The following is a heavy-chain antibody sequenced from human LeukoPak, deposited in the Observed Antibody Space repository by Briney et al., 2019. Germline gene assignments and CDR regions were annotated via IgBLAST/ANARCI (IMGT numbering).Heavy chain of an antibody. CDR3: ARDQYYYDNNVYSPFDY. Sequence: SETLSLTRAVYGGSFSSYYWSWIRQPPGKGLEWIGRIYSSGSTNYKPSLKSRITMSVDTSKNQFSLKLSSVTAADTAVYYCARDQYYYDNNVYSPFDYWGQGTLVTVSS. V-gene: IGHV4-4*07. CDR1: GGSFSSYY. D-gene: IGHD3-22*01. CDR2: IYSSGST. J-gene: IGHJ4*02.